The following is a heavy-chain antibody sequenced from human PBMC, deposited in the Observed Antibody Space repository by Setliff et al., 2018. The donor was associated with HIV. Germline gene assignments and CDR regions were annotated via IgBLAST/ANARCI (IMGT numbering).Heavy chain of an antibody. CDR1: GGTFSSYA. J-gene: IGHJ4*02. Sequence: GASVMVSCKASGGTFSSYAISWVRQAPGQGLEWMGGIIPIFGTANYAQKFQGRVTITADESTSTAYMELSSLRSEDTAVYYCARAGASSGWYGWYFDYWGQGTLVTVSS. CDR3: ARAGASSGWYGWYFDY. D-gene: IGHD6-19*01. V-gene: IGHV1-69*13. CDR2: IIPIFGTA.